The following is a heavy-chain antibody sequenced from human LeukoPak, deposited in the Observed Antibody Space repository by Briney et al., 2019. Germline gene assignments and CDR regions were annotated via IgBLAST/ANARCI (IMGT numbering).Heavy chain of an antibody. CDR1: GFTFSSYS. CDR2: ISSSSSYI. V-gene: IGHV3-21*01. D-gene: IGHD6-13*01. Sequence: PGGSLRLSCAASGFTFSSYSMNWVRQAPGKGLEWVSSISSSSSYIYYADSVKGRFTISRDNAKNSLYLQMNSLRAEDTAVYYCARGGPKGTPRYSSSWGVSAFDIWGQGTMVTVSS. J-gene: IGHJ3*02. CDR3: ARGGPKGTPRYSSSWGVSAFDI.